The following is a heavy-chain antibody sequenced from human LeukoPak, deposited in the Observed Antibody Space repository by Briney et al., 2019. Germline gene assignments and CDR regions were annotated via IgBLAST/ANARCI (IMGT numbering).Heavy chain of an antibody. CDR3: ASFQGFGELALDY. D-gene: IGHD3-10*01. V-gene: IGHV1-46*01. J-gene: IGHJ4*02. CDR1: GGTFSSYA. Sequence: ASVKVSCKASGGTFSSYAISWVRQAPGQGLEWMGIINPSGGSTSYAQKFQGRVTMTRDMSTSTVYMELSSLRSEDTAVYYCASFQGFGELALDYWGQGTLVTVSS. CDR2: INPSGGST.